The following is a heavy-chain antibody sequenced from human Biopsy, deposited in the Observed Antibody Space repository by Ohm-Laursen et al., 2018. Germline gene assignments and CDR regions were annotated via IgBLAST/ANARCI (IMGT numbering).Heavy chain of an antibody. J-gene: IGHJ4*02. CDR1: GGTFSDYA. Sequence: GSSVKVSCKTSGGTFSDYAISWLRQAPGQGLEWMGGIIPLFGTTSYAQKFQGRVTITADKSTGTAYMDLSSLRSEYTAVYYCARDTKWLASGPIDYWGQGALVTVSS. D-gene: IGHD3-22*01. CDR2: IIPLFGTT. CDR3: ARDTKWLASGPIDY. V-gene: IGHV1-69*06.